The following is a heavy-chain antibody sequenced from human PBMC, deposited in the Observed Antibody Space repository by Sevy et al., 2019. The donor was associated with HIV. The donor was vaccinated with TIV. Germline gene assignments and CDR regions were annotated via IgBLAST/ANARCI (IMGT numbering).Heavy chain of an antibody. D-gene: IGHD3-10*02. CDR3: TKESLRGTYIRGDFDH. CDR2: ISSDGSNQ. V-gene: IGHV3-30*18. J-gene: IGHJ4*02. CDR1: GFTFQAFG. Sequence: GGSLRLSCSGFGFTFQAFGMHWVRQAPGKGPEWLAVISSDGSNQNYGDSVKGRFTISRDNSKNLLFLQMNSLIPNDTAVYFCTKESLRGTYIRGDFDHWGQGTLVTVSS.